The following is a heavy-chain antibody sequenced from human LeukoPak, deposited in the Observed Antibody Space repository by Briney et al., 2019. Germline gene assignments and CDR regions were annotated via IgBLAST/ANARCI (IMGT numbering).Heavy chain of an antibody. J-gene: IGHJ4*02. V-gene: IGHV4-59*08. CDR3: ARRRGWKQQLVYFDY. CDR1: GGSISSYY. Sequence: SETLSLTCTVPGGSISSYYWSWIRQPPRKGREWMGYLFHIGTPRDNPSLTSRVTISADTSTNQFFPPLNSTTAADTAVYYCARRRGWKQQLVYFDYWGQGTLATVSS. D-gene: IGHD6-13*01. CDR2: LFHIGTP.